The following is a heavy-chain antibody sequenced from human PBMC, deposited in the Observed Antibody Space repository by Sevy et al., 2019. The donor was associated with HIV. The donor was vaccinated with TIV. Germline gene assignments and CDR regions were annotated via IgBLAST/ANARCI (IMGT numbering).Heavy chain of an antibody. Sequence: GGSLRLSCEASGFTVSGNYMAWVRLAPGKGLEWVSLIDSGGSTYYADSVKGRFTISRDNAKNTLYLQMNPLRAEDTAVDLCESDRYYDASGYYYYYYGMDVWGQGTTVTVSS. CDR2: IDSGGST. J-gene: IGHJ6*02. D-gene: IGHD3-22*01. CDR3: ESDRYYDASGYYYYYYGMDV. V-gene: IGHV3-66*01. CDR1: GFTVSGNY.